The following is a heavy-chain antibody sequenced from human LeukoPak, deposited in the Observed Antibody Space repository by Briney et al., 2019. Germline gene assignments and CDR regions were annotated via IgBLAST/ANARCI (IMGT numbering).Heavy chain of an antibody. Sequence: PSETLSLTCTVSGGSISSYYWSWIRQPPGKGQEWIGYIYYSGSTNYNPSLKSRVTISVDTSKNQFSLKLSSVTAADTAVYYCARDVTAARLRWFDPWGQGTLVTVSS. V-gene: IGHV4-59*01. CDR3: ARDVTAARLRWFDP. CDR2: IYYSGST. CDR1: GGSISSYY. D-gene: IGHD6-6*01. J-gene: IGHJ5*02.